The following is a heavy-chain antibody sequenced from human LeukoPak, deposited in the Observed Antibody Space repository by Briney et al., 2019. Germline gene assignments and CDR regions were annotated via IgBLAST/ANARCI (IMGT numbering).Heavy chain of an antibody. D-gene: IGHD6-13*01. J-gene: IGHJ4*02. CDR1: GGSISSYY. CDR3: ARVSGIAAAGQGRYYFDY. V-gene: IGHV4-59*01. Sequence: SETLSLTCTVSGGSISSYYWSWIRQPPGKGLEWIGYIYYSGSTNYNPSLKSRVTISVDTSKNQFSLKLSSVTAADTAVYYCARVSGIAAAGQGRYYFDYWGQGTLVTVSS. CDR2: IYYSGST.